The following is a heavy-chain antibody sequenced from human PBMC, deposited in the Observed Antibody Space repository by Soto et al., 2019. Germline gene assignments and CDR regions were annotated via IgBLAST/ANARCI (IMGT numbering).Heavy chain of an antibody. D-gene: IGHD3-3*01. CDR1: GGSISSGGYY. Sequence: SETLSLTCTVSGGSISSGGYYWSWIRQHPGKGLEWIGYIYYSGSTYYNPSLKSRVTISVDTSKKQVSLKLSSVTAAATAVYYCAGLVIFGVDRGGMDVWGEGTTVTV. V-gene: IGHV4-31*03. J-gene: IGHJ6*02. CDR3: AGLVIFGVDRGGMDV. CDR2: IYYSGST.